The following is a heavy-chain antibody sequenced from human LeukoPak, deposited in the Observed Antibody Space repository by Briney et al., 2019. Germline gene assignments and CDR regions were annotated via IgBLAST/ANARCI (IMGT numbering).Heavy chain of an antibody. V-gene: IGHV3-11*04. D-gene: IGHD3-10*02. Sequence: PGGSLRLSCAASGFTFSDYYMSWIRQAPGKGLEWVSYISSCGSTIYYADSVKGRFTISRDNAKSTLYLQMNSLRAEDTAVYYCARGTMFPYYFDYWGQGTLVTVSS. J-gene: IGHJ4*02. CDR2: ISSCGSTI. CDR3: ARGTMFPYYFDY. CDR1: GFTFSDYY.